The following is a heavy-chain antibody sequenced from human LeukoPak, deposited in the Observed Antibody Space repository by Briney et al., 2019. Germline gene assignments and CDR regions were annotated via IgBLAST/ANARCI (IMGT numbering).Heavy chain of an antibody. D-gene: IGHD1-14*01. CDR1: GFTVSSNY. J-gene: IGHJ6*02. V-gene: IGHV3-53*01. Sequence: GGSLRLSCAASGFTVSSNYMSWVRQAPGKGLEWVSVIYRGGSTHYAGSVEGRFTISRDKSKNSLYLQMNSLRAEDTAVYYCARGRYYDMDVWGQGTTVTVSS. CDR2: IYRGGST. CDR3: ARGRYYDMDV.